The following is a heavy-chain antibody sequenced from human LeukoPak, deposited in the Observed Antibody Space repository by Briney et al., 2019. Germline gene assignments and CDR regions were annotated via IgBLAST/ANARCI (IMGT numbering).Heavy chain of an antibody. V-gene: IGHV4-39*07. Sequence: SETLSLTCTVSGGSISSSSYYWGWIRQPPGKGLEWIGSIYYSGSTYYNPSLKSRVTISVDTSKNQFSLKLSSVTAADTAVYYCARGRKVWYPYYYMDVWGKGTTVTVSS. D-gene: IGHD3-10*01. CDR2: IYYSGST. CDR3: ARGRKVWYPYYYMDV. CDR1: GGSISSSSYY. J-gene: IGHJ6*03.